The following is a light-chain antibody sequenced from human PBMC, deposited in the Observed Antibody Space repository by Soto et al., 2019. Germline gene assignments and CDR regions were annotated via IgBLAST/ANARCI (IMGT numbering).Light chain of an antibody. CDR1: QSVTNSY. CDR3: QQYCTSPRT. V-gene: IGKV3-20*01. J-gene: IGKJ1*01. CDR2: GAS. Sequence: EIVLTQSPATLSLSPGERATLSCRASQSVTNSYLAWYQQKPGQAPRLLIYGASSRATGIPDRFSGSGSGTDFTLTISRLEPEDFAVYYCQQYCTSPRTFGQGTKVDIK.